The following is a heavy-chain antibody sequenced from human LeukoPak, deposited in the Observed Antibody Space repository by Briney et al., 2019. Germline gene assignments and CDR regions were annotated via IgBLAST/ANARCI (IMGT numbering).Heavy chain of an antibody. CDR3: ARNIVVVPAARGAFDI. J-gene: IGHJ3*02. Sequence: ASVNVSCKASVYTFTGYYMHWVRQAAGQGLEWMGWINPNSGGTNYAQKYQGRVTMTRDTSISTAYMELSRLRSDDTAVYYCARNIVVVPAARGAFDIWGQGTMVTVSS. V-gene: IGHV1-2*02. D-gene: IGHD2-2*01. CDR1: VYTFTGYY. CDR2: INPNSGGT.